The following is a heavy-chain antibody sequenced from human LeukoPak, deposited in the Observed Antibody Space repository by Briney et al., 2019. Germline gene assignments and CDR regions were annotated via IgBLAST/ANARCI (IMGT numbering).Heavy chain of an antibody. CDR1: GGSISSGSYY. Sequence: SETLSLTCTVSGGSISSGSYYWSWIRQPAGKGLEWIGYIYYSGSTNYNPSLKSRVTISVDTSKNQFSLKLSSVTAADTAVYYCACTSSSGGGGWFDPWGQGTLVTVSS. CDR2: IYYSGST. J-gene: IGHJ5*02. V-gene: IGHV4-61*10. CDR3: ACTSSSGGGGWFDP. D-gene: IGHD6-25*01.